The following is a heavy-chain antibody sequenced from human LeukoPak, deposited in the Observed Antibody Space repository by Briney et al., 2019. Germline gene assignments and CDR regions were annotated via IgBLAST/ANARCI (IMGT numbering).Heavy chain of an antibody. CDR2: INHSGST. D-gene: IGHD6-13*01. CDR3: ARGGGYSSS. Sequence: PSETLSLTCAVYGGSFSGYYWSWIRQPPGKGLEWIGEINHSGSTNYNPSLKSRVTISVDTSKNQFSLKLSSVTAADTAVYYCARGGGYSSSWGQGTLVTVSS. CDR1: GGSFSGYY. V-gene: IGHV4-34*01. J-gene: IGHJ4*02.